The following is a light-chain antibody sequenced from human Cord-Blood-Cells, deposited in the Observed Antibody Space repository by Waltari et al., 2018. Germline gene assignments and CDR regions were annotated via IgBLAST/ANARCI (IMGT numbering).Light chain of an antibody. J-gene: IGLJ3*02. V-gene: IGLV2-11*01. Sequence: QSALTQPRSVSGSPGPSVTISCTGTSSDVGGYNYVSWYQQHPGKAPKLMIYDVSKRPSGGPDRFSGSKSGNTASLTISALQAGDEAYYYCGSYAGSYTLVVGGGTKLTVL. CDR2: DVS. CDR1: SSDVGGYNY. CDR3: GSYAGSYTLV.